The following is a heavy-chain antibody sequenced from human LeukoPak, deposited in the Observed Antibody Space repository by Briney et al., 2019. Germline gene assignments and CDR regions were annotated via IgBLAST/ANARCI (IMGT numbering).Heavy chain of an antibody. J-gene: IGHJ6*02. CDR3: VKRTLYYGMDV. CDR2: INHSGST. Sequence: MTSETLSLTCAVYGGSFSGYYWSWIRQPPGKGLEWIGEINHSGSTNYNPSLKSRVTISVDTFKNQFSLKLSSVTAADTAVYYCVKRTLYYGMDVWGQGATVTVSS. V-gene: IGHV4-34*01. CDR1: GGSFSGYY.